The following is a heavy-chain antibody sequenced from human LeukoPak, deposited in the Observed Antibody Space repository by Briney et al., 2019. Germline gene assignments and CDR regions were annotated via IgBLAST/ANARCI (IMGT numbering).Heavy chain of an antibody. CDR2: IRSKAYGGTT. V-gene: IGHV3-49*04. Sequence: GGSLRLSCTASGFTFGDYAMSWVRQAPGKGLEWVGFIRSKAYGGTTEYAASVKGRFTISRDDSKSIAYLQMNSLKTEDTAVYYRTRDAFYYDSSGYYRFDYWGQGTLVTVSS. CDR3: TRDAFYYDSSGYYRFDY. CDR1: GFTFGDYA. J-gene: IGHJ4*02. D-gene: IGHD3-22*01.